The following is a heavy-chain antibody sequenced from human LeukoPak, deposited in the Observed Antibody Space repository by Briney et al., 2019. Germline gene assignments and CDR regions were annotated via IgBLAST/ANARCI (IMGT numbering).Heavy chain of an antibody. Sequence: PGGSLRLSCAASGFTFSSYAMSWVRPAPGKGLEWVSAISGSGGSTYYADSVKGRFTISRDNSKNTLYLQMNSLRAEDTAVYYCAKGGDIVVVPAAISGVYFDYWGQGTLVTVSS. CDR3: AKGGDIVVVPAAISGVYFDY. CDR2: ISGSGGST. V-gene: IGHV3-23*01. J-gene: IGHJ4*02. CDR1: GFTFSSYA. D-gene: IGHD2-2*01.